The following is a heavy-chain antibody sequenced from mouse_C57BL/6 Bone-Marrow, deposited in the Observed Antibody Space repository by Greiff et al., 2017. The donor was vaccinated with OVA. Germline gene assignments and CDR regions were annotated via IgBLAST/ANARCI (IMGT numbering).Heavy chain of an antibody. D-gene: IGHD1-1*01. Sequence: QVQLQQSGAELARPGASVKLSCKASGYTFTSYGISWVKQRTGQGLEWIGEIYPRSGNTYYNEKFKGKATLTADKSSTTSYMELRSLTSEDSAFYFCAREATVVPDYWGQGTTLTVSS. CDR2: IYPRSGNT. J-gene: IGHJ2*01. CDR1: GYTFTSYG. CDR3: AREATVVPDY. V-gene: IGHV1-81*01.